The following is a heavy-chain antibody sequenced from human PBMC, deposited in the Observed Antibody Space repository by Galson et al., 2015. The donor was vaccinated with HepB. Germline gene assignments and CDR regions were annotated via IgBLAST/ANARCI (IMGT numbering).Heavy chain of an antibody. J-gene: IGHJ6*02. D-gene: IGHD2-2*01. V-gene: IGHV1-8*01. CDR1: GYTFTSYD. CDR3: ATLYCSSTSCRRYYGIDV. Sequence: SVKVSCKASGYTFTSYDINWVRQATGQGLEWMGWMNPNSGNTGYAQKFQGRVTMTRNTSISTAYMELSSLRSEDTAVYYCATLYCSSTSCRRYYGIDVWGQGTTVTVSS. CDR2: MNPNSGNT.